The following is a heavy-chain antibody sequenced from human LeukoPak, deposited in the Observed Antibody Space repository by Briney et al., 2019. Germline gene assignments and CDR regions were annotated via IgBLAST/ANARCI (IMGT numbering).Heavy chain of an antibody. Sequence: SQTLSLTCVVSGDGFSNNSASWVWLRQSPSRGLEWLGKTYYRSRWYKDYAVSVKSRITINPDTSKNQFSLQLNSVTPEDTAVYYCARWLTTWGQGTLVTVS. CDR3: ARWLTT. CDR1: GDGFSNNSAS. D-gene: IGHD3-9*01. CDR2: TYYRSRWYK. J-gene: IGHJ5*02. V-gene: IGHV6-1*01.